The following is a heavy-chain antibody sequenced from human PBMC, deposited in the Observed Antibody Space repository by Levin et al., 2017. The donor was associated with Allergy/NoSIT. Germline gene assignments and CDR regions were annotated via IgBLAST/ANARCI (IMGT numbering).Heavy chain of an antibody. J-gene: IGHJ6*03. CDR1: GFMFSRHW. CDR3: ARVPLYASSSYYYFYYMDV. Sequence: GGSLRLSCAASGFMFSRHWMTWVRQAPGKGLEWVANIKEDGSETHYVESVKGRFTISRDGAKSSMFLQMDSLRAEDSAVYFCARVPLYASSSYYYFYYMDVWGRGTTVTVSS. V-gene: IGHV3-7*03. D-gene: IGHD6-6*01. CDR2: IKEDGSET.